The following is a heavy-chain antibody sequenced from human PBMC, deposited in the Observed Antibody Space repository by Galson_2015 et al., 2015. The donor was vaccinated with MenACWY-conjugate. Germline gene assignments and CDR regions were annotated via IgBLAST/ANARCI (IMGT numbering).Heavy chain of an antibody. CDR1: GAAISSGYY. CDR2: RSHSGST. D-gene: IGHD4-17*01. J-gene: IGHJ3*02. CDR3: ARAATVTTWSHDAFDI. V-gene: IGHV4-38-2*02. Sequence: ETLSLTCTASGAAISSGYYWGWIRQPPGKGLEWIGSRSHSGSTSYNPSLKSRVTISLDTSKNQFSLKLSSVTAADTAMYYCARAATVTTWSHDAFDIWATGPRSPSPQ.